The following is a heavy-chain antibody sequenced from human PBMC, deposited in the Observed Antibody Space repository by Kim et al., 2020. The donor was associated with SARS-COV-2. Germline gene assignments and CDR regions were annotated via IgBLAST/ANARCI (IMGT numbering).Heavy chain of an antibody. CDR2: IKQDGSEI. Sequence: GGSLRLSCAASGFTFSWYWMSWVRQAPGKGLEWVANIKQDGSEIYYVDSVKGRFSISRDNAKNSVFLQMNSLRAEDTAVYYCARGKDWGQGTLVTVSS. J-gene: IGHJ4*02. CDR3: ARGKD. CDR1: GFTFSWYW. V-gene: IGHV3-7*01.